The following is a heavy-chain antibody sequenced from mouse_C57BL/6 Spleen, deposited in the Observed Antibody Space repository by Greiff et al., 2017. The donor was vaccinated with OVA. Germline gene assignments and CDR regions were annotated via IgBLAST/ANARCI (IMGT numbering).Heavy chain of an antibody. D-gene: IGHD2-4*01. V-gene: IGHV1-81*01. CDR3: ARFYDYDEGVDY. J-gene: IGHJ2*01. CDR1: GYTFTSYG. CDR2: IYPRSGNT. Sequence: QVQLKQSGAELARPGASVKLSCKASGYTFTSYGISWVKQRTGQGLEWIGEIYPRSGNTYYNEKFKGKATLTADKSSSTAYMELRSLTSEDSAVYFCARFYDYDEGVDYWGQGTTLTVSS.